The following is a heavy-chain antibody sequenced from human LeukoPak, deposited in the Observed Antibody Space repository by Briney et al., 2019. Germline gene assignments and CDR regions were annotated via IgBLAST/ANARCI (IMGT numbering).Heavy chain of an antibody. V-gene: IGHV1-69*05. J-gene: IGHJ4*02. CDR2: IIPIFGTA. CDR1: GGTFSSYA. Sequence: RASVKVSCKASGGTFSSYAFSWVRQAPGQGLEWMGRIIPIFGTANYAQKFQGRVTITTDESTSTAYMELSSLRSEDTAVYYCAILGGGSFSFDYWGQGTLVTVSS. CDR3: AILGGGSFSFDY. D-gene: IGHD1-26*01.